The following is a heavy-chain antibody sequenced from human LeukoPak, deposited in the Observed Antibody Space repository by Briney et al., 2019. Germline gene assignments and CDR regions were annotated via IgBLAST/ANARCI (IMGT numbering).Heavy chain of an antibody. CDR1: GFTFSSYW. Sequence: GGSLRLSCAVSGFTFSSYWMHWVRQAPGKGLVWVSHIKTDGSTTAYADSVKGRFTISRDNSKNTLYLQMNSLRAEDTAVYYCAKDSKVYLNWFDPWGQGTLVTVSS. CDR2: IKTDGSTT. J-gene: IGHJ5*02. CDR3: AKDSKVYLNWFDP. V-gene: IGHV3-74*01. D-gene: IGHD5/OR15-5a*01.